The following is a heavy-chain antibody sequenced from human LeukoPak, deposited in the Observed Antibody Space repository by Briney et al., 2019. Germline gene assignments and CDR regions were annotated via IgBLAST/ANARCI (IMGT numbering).Heavy chain of an antibody. CDR2: IYCSGST. D-gene: IGHD4-17*01. CDR3: ARLYGDYAFNWFDP. V-gene: IGHV4-39*01. Sequence: PSETLSLTCTVSGGSISSSSYYWGWIRQPPGKGLEWIGSIYCSGSTYYNPSLKSRVTISVDTSKNQFSLKLSSVTAADTAVHYCARLYGDYAFNWFDPWGQGTLVTVSS. J-gene: IGHJ5*02. CDR1: GGSISSSSYY.